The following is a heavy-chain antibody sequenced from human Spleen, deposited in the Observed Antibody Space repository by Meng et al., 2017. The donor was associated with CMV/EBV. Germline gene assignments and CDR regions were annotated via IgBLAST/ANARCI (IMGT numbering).Heavy chain of an antibody. CDR3: ARDLGVVGDPLYYYYDMDV. V-gene: IGHV4-31*02. D-gene: IGHD3-3*01. CDR2: IYYSGST. J-gene: IGHJ6*02. Sequence: SAGYYWNWIRQHPGKGLEWIGYIYYSGSTYSNPSLKSRVTISVDTSKNQFSLNLSSVTAADTAVYYCARDLGVVGDPLYYYYDMDVWGQGTTVTVSS. CDR1: SAGYY.